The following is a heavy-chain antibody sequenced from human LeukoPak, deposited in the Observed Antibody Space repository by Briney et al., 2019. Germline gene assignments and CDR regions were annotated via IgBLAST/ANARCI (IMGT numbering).Heavy chain of an antibody. CDR2: ISYDGSNR. CDR3: AKGYDAGYDY. Sequence: GGSLRLSCAGSGFTFRTYSMNWVRQAPGKGLEWVAVISYDGSNRYYADSVKGRFTISRDNSKNTLYLQMNSLRAEDTAVYYCAKGYDAGYDYWGQGTLVTVSS. J-gene: IGHJ4*02. V-gene: IGHV3-30*18. CDR1: GFTFRTYS. D-gene: IGHD3-9*01.